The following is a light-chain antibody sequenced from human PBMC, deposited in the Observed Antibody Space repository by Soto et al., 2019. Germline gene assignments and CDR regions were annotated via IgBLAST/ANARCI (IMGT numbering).Light chain of an antibody. V-gene: IGLV7-46*01. J-gene: IGLJ3*02. Sequence: QAVVTQEPSLTVSPGGTVTLTCGSSTGDVTSAHYPSWIQQRLGHAPKTLIYDASNKHSWTPARFSGSLLGGKAALTLSGAQPEDEADYYCFLSYSGTNWVFGGGTKVTVL. CDR1: TGDVTSAHY. CDR2: DAS. CDR3: FLSYSGTNWV.